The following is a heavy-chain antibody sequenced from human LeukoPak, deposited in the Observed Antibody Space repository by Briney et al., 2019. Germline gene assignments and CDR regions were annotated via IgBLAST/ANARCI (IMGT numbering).Heavy chain of an antibody. V-gene: IGHV3-23*01. CDR2: ISGSGAHT. CDR3: AKDSSSSNYYYGMDV. CDR1: GFSFSTCA. Sequence: PGGSLRLSCAASGFSFSTCAMNWVRQAPGKGLEWVSLISGSGAHTYYADSVKGRFTISRDNSRNTLFLQMNSLRAGDTAVYYCAKDSSSSNYYYGMDVWGQGTTVTVSS. D-gene: IGHD6-6*01. J-gene: IGHJ6*02.